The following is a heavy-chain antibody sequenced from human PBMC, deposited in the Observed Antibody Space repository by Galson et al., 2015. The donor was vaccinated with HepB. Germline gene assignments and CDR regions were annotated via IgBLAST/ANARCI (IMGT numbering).Heavy chain of an antibody. CDR2: ISSSSTYT. CDR3: ARVADADYGDHSHFDY. D-gene: IGHD4-17*01. Sequence: SLRLSCAASGFTFSDYYMSWIRQAPGKGLEWVSYISSSSTYTNYADSVKGRFTISRDNAKKSLYLQINSLRAEDTAVCYCARVADADYGDHSHFDYWGQGTLVTVSS. V-gene: IGHV3-11*06. CDR1: GFTFSDYY. J-gene: IGHJ4*02.